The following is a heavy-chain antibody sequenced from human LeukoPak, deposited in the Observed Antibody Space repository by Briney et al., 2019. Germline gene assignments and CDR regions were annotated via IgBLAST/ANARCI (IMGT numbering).Heavy chain of an antibody. D-gene: IGHD3-10*01. Sequence: SETLSLTCAVYGGSFSGCYWSWIRQPPGKGLEWIGEINHSGSTNYNPSLKSRVTISVDTSKNQFSLKLSSVTAADTAVYYCARGRRFLDYWGQGTLVTVSS. J-gene: IGHJ4*02. CDR3: ARGRRFLDY. CDR1: GGSFSGCY. CDR2: INHSGST. V-gene: IGHV4-34*01.